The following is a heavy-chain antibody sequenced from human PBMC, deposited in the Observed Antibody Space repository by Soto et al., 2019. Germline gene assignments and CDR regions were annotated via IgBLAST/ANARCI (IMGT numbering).Heavy chain of an antibody. CDR1: GGSFSGYY. D-gene: IGHD1-1*01. CDR2: INHSGST. Sequence: SSETLSLTCAVYGGSFSGYYWSWIRQPPGKGLEWIGEINHSGSTNYNPSLKSRVTISVDTSKNQFSLKLSSVTAADTAVYYCARGYLPTNWFDPWGQGTLVTV. CDR3: ARGYLPTNWFDP. V-gene: IGHV4-34*01. J-gene: IGHJ5*02.